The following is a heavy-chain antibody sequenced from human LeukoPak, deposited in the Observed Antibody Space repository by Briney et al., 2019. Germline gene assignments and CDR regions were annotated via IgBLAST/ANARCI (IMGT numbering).Heavy chain of an antibody. J-gene: IGHJ3*02. CDR1: GGSISSYY. Sequence: PSETLSLTCTVSGGSISSYYWSWIRQPPGKGLEWIGEINHSGSTNYNPSLKSRVTISVDTSKNQFSLKLSSVTAADTAVYYCALRYSGNYDAFDIWGQGTMVTVSS. D-gene: IGHD1-26*01. V-gene: IGHV4-34*01. CDR3: ALRYSGNYDAFDI. CDR2: INHSGST.